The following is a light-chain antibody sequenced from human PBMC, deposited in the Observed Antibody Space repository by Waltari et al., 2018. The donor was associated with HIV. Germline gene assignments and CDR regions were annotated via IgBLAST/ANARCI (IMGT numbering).Light chain of an antibody. CDR2: DVN. CDR1: SSDVGGYNY. V-gene: IGLV2-14*01. Sequence: QSALTQPASVSGSPGQSITVSCTGTSSDVGGYNYVSWYQQHPGKAPKLLIYDVNKRPSGVPDRFSGSKSGNTASLTISGLQAEDEAHYYCSSYTSSSTPYVIFGGGTKLTVL. J-gene: IGLJ2*01. CDR3: SSYTSSSTPYVI.